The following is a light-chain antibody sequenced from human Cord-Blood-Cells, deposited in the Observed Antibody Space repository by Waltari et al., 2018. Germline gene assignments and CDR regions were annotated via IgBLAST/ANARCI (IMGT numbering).Light chain of an antibody. CDR3: SSYAGSNNWV. J-gene: IGLJ3*02. CDR2: EVS. CDR1: SRDVGGSNY. Sequence: QSALTQPPSASGSPGQSLTISCTGTSRDVGGSNYSSWYQQHPGKAPKLMIYEVSKRPSGVPDRFSGSKSGNTASLTVSGLQAEDEADYYCSSYAGSNNWVFGGGTKLTVL. V-gene: IGLV2-8*01.